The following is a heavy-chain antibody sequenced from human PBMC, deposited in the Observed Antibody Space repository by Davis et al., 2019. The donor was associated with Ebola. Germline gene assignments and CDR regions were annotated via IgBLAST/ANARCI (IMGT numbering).Heavy chain of an antibody. D-gene: IGHD3-10*01. CDR2: IYYSGST. CDR3: ARADPTSGSPLDY. V-gene: IGHV4-39*07. Sequence: SETLSLTCTVSGGSISSSSYYWGWIRQPPGKGLEWIGSIYYSGSTNYNPSLKSRVTISVDTSKNQFSLKLSSVTAADTAVYYCARADPTSGSPLDYWGQGTLVTVSS. J-gene: IGHJ4*02. CDR1: GGSISSSSYY.